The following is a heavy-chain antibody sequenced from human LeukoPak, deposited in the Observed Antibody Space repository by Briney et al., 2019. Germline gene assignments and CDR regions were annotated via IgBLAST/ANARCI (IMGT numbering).Heavy chain of an antibody. CDR3: ARITMVRGAASGYYYYMDV. J-gene: IGHJ6*03. Sequence: GESLKISCKGSGYSFTSYWIGWVRQMPGKGLEWMGIIYPGDSDTRYSPSFQGQVTISADKSISTAYLQWSSLKASDTAMYYCARITMVRGAASGYYYYMDVWGKGTTVTISS. D-gene: IGHD3-10*01. CDR2: IYPGDSDT. CDR1: GYSFTSYW. V-gene: IGHV5-51*01.